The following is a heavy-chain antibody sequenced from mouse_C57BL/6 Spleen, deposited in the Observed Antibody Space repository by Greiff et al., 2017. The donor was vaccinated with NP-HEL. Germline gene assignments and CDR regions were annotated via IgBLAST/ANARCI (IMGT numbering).Heavy chain of an antibody. CDR2: IYPGSGST. CDR1: GYTFTSYW. V-gene: IGHV1-55*01. CDR3: ARERELRGYFDY. J-gene: IGHJ2*01. Sequence: QVQLQQPGAELVKPGASVKMSCKASGYTFTSYWITWVKQRPGQGLEWIGDIYPGSGSTNYNEKFKSKATLTVDTSSSTAYMQLSSLTSEDSAVYYCARERELRGYFDYWGQGTTLTVSS.